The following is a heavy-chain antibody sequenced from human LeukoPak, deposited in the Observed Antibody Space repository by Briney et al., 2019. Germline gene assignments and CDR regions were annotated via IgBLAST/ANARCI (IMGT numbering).Heavy chain of an antibody. CDR3: AREGSYGSGSYWPFDF. CDR2: ISYDGRNK. CDR1: GFTFNSYA. Sequence: GRSLRLSCAASGFTFNSYAIHWVRQAPGRGLEWVGFISYDGRNKYYADSVKGRFTVSRDNSKNTLYLQMNSLRPEDTAAYFCAREGSYGSGSYWPFDFWGQGTLVTVSS. D-gene: IGHD3-10*01. J-gene: IGHJ4*02. V-gene: IGHV3-30*04.